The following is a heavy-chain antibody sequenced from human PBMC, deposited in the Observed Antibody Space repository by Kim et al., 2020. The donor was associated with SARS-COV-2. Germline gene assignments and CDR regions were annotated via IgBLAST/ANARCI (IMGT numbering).Heavy chain of an antibody. Sequence: SETLSLTCAVYGGSFSGYYWSWIRQPPGKGLEWIGEINHSGSTNYNPSLKSRVTILVDTSKNQFSLRLSSVTAADTAGYYYARGAYSSGWYGNKNWFDPWGQGTLVTVSS. CDR1: GGSFSGYY. V-gene: IGHV4-34*01. CDR3: ARGAYSSGWYGNKNWFDP. D-gene: IGHD6-19*01. J-gene: IGHJ5*02. CDR2: INHSGST.